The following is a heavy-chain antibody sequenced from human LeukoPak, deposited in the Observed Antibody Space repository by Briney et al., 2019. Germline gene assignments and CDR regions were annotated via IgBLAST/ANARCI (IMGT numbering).Heavy chain of an antibody. Sequence: SETLSLTCTVSGGSISIYYWSWIRQPAGKGLEWIGRIYTSGTTHYNPSLKSRVTISVDTSKNQFSLKLSSVTAADTALYYCARISPVLLWSGERGGWFDPWGQGTLVTVSS. CDR2: IYTSGTT. J-gene: IGHJ5*02. CDR1: GGSISIYY. D-gene: IGHD3-10*01. V-gene: IGHV4-4*07. CDR3: ARISPVLLWSGERGGWFDP.